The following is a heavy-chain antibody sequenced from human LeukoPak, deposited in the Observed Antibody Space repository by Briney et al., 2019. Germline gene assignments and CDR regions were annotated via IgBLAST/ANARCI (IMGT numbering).Heavy chain of an antibody. D-gene: IGHD3-10*01. Sequence: GASVKVSCKASGYAFTGYFLHWVRQAPGQGLEWMGIINTDNGDTNYAQKFQGRVTITADESTSTAYMELSSLRSEDTAVYYCATRGSGRRRAFDIWGQGTMVTVSS. CDR1: GYAFTGYF. J-gene: IGHJ3*02. CDR2: INTDNGDT. CDR3: ATRGSGRRRAFDI. V-gene: IGHV1-46*01.